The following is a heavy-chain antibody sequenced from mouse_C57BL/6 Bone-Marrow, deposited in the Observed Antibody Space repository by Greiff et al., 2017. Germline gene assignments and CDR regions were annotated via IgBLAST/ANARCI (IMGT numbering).Heavy chain of an antibody. CDR1: GYTFTSYW. J-gene: IGHJ4*01. V-gene: IGHV1-64*01. D-gene: IGHD1-1*01. CDR2: IHPNSGST. Sequence: VQLQQSGAELVKPGASVKLSCKASGYTFTSYWMHWVKQRPGQGLEWIGMIHPNSGSTNYNEKFKSKATLTVDKSSSTAYMQLSSLTSEDSAVYYCARFSHYYGSSYYAMDYWGQGTSVTGSS. CDR3: ARFSHYYGSSYYAMDY.